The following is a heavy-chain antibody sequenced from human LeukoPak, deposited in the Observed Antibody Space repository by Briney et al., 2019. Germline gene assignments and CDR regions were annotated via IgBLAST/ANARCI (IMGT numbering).Heavy chain of an antibody. CDR1: GYTFTDYT. J-gene: IGHJ4*02. V-gene: IGHV1-3*01. D-gene: IGHD3-22*01. Sequence: GASVKVSCKASGYTFTDYTMHWLRRAPGQRLDWMGWINGGSGNTKYSPEFQGRATITRDTSASTAYMELSSLGSEDTAVYYCANPRYDSSGYYYVDWGQGTLVTVSS. CDR2: INGGSGNT. CDR3: ANPRYDSSGYYYVD.